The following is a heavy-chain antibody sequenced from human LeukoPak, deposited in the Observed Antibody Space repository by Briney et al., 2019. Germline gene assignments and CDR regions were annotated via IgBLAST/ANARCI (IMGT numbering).Heavy chain of an antibody. V-gene: IGHV4-59*08. CDR3: ASTDWNYAR. CDR2: IYYSGST. CDR1: GGSISSYY. D-gene: IGHD1-7*01. Sequence: SETLSLTCTVSGGSISSYYWSWMRQSPGKGLEWIGYIYYSGSTNYNPSLKSRVTISLDTSKNQSSLQLSSVTAADTAVYYCASTDWNYARWGQGILVTVSS. J-gene: IGHJ4*02.